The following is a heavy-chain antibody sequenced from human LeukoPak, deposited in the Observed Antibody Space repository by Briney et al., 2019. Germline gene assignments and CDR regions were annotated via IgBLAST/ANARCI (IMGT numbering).Heavy chain of an antibody. Sequence: PGGSLRLSCAASGFTFSSYGMSWVRQAPGKGLEWVSAISGSGGSTYYADSVKGRFTISRDNSKNTLYLQINSLRAEDTAVYYCARDRVAAAGSYFDDWGQGTLVSVSS. CDR2: ISGSGGST. CDR3: ARDRVAAAGSYFDD. CDR1: GFTFSSYG. D-gene: IGHD6-13*01. J-gene: IGHJ4*02. V-gene: IGHV3-23*01.